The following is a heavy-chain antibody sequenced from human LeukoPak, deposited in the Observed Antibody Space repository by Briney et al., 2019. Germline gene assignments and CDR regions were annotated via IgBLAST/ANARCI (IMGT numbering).Heavy chain of an antibody. V-gene: IGHV1-69*13. D-gene: IGHD2-2*01. Sequence: SVKVSCEASGGTFSSYAISWVRQAPGQGLEWMGGIIPIFGTANYAQKFQGRVTITADESTSTAYMGLSSLRSEDTAVYYCARAEYQLPGPYYYGMDVWGKGTTVTVSS. CDR1: GGTFSSYA. J-gene: IGHJ6*04. CDR2: IIPIFGTA. CDR3: ARAEYQLPGPYYYGMDV.